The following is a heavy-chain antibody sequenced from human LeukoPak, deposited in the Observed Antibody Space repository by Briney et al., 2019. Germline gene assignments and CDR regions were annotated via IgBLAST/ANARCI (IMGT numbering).Heavy chain of an antibody. V-gene: IGHV4-38-2*02. CDR1: GYSISSGNY. CDR3: ARDLGYYYDSSGYYWFRTAPNDAFDI. J-gene: IGHJ3*02. CDR2: IDHSGSI. Sequence: SETLSLTCTVSGYSISSGNYWGWIRQPPGKGLEWMGSIDHSGSIYYNPSLKSRVTISVDTSKNQFSLKVSSVTAADTAVYYCARDLGYYYDSSGYYWFRTAPNDAFDIWGQGTMVTVSS. D-gene: IGHD3-22*01.